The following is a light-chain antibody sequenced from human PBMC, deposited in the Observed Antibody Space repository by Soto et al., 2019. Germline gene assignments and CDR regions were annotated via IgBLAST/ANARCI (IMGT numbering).Light chain of an antibody. CDR3: HQRQRWPRT. CDR1: QSVYNN. V-gene: IGKV3-15*01. J-gene: IGKJ1*01. Sequence: EIVVTQSPATLSVSPGERATLSCRASQSVYNNLAWYQQKPGQAPRLLIYGASTRATGIPGRFSGSGSGTDFTLTITSLEPEDFAFYYCHQRQRWPRTFGQGTKVDIK. CDR2: GAS.